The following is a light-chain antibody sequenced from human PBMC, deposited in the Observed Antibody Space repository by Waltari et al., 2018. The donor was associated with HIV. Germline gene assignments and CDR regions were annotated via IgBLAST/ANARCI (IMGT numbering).Light chain of an antibody. CDR3: QSYDSSLNVI. Sequence: QPVLTQPPSVSGAPGQRVTISCTGSNSNIGAGYGVHWYQHLPGAAPKLLTYDINSRPSGVPDRFSGSKSGTSASLAITGLQVEDEGDYFCQSYDSSLNVIFGGGTKLTVL. CDR2: DIN. CDR1: NSNIGAGYG. V-gene: IGLV1-40*01. J-gene: IGLJ2*01.